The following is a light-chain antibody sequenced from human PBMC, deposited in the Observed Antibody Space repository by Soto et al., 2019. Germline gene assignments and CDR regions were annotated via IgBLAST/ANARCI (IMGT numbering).Light chain of an antibody. CDR1: SSDVGGYNY. J-gene: IGLJ3*02. Sequence: QSALTQPASVCGSPGQSITISCNGTSSDVGGYNYVSWYQQHPGKAPKLMIYEVSNRPSGVSNRFSGSKSGNTASLTISGFQAEDEADYYCSSYTSSSTWVFGGGTKLTVL. CDR2: EVS. V-gene: IGLV2-14*01. CDR3: SSYTSSSTWV.